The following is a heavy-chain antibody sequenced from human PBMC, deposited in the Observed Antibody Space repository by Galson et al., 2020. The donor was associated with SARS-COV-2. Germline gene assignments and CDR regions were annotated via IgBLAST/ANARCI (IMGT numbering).Heavy chain of an antibody. J-gene: IGHJ4*02. V-gene: IGHV4-61*01. CDR1: GGFVGSGNYY. Sequence: ASETLSLTCSVSGGFVGSGNYYWTWIRQSPGKGLEYIGYIYYNGNTNYNPSLKSRVTISLDRTNNKMSLELTSVTAADTAVYSCARTSVVEMVRGVLLDWGQGILVTVSS. D-gene: IGHD3-10*01. CDR3: ARTSVVEMVRGVLLD. CDR2: IYYNGNT.